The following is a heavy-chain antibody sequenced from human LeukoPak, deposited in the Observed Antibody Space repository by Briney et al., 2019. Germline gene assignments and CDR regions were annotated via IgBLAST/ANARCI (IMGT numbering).Heavy chain of an antibody. J-gene: IGHJ3*02. Sequence: ASVTVSCKASGYTFTDYYMHWVRQAPGQGREWMGWINPNSGGTNYAQKFQGRVTMTRDTSISTAYMELRRLRYDDTAVYYCARDLTQYYYDSSGYFRGAFDIWGQGTMVTVSS. CDR3: ARDLTQYYYDSSGYFRGAFDI. CDR2: INPNSGGT. D-gene: IGHD3-22*01. V-gene: IGHV1-2*02. CDR1: GYTFTDYY.